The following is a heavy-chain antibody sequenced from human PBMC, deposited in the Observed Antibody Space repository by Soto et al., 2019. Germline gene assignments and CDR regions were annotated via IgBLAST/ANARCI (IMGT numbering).Heavy chain of an antibody. CDR1: GFTFSSYA. CDR3: ARDGVLRYFSPRYEYYFDY. CDR2: ISYDGSNK. D-gene: IGHD3-9*01. J-gene: IGHJ4*02. Sequence: QAQLVESGGGVVQPGRSLRLSCAASGFTFSSYAMHWVRQAPGKGLEWVAVISYDGSNKYYADSVKGRFTISRDNSKNTLYLQMNSLRAEDTAVYYCARDGVLRYFSPRYEYYFDYWGQGTLVTVSS. V-gene: IGHV3-30-3*01.